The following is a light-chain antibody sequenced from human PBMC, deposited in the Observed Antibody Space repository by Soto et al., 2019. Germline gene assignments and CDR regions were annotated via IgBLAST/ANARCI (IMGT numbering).Light chain of an antibody. CDR2: EVS. J-gene: IGKJ5*01. V-gene: IGKV2-29*03. CDR3: MQRTQLPPT. CDR1: QSLLHITGETF. Sequence: DVVMTQTPLSLSVAPGQPASISCKSSQSLLHITGETFLFWYLQKPGQSPQLLIYEVSTRVSGVPDRFSGSGSGTDFTLEISRVETDDVGLYYCMQRTQLPPTFGQGTRLELK.